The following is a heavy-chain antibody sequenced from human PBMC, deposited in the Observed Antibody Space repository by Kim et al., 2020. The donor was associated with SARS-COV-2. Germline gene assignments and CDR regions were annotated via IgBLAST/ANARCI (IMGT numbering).Heavy chain of an antibody. D-gene: IGHD3-22*01. J-gene: IGHJ6*02. CDR1: GLNFDSSA. Sequence: GGSLRLSCAASGLNFDSSAMNWVRQTPGKGLEWVAVISYDGRNKYSADSVKGRFTISRDNSKSTLYLEMNSLRVEDTALYYCARGNYNESMCLSDYYNGMDVWGQGTTVTVSS. CDR3: ARGNYNESMCLSDYYNGMDV. CDR2: ISYDGRNK. V-gene: IGHV3-30-3*01.